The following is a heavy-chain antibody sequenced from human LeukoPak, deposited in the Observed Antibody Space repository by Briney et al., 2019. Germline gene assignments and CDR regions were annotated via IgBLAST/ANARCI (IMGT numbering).Heavy chain of an antibody. CDR2: FDPEDGET. D-gene: IGHD2-8*01. CDR3: ATSNFCTNGVCYRGFDP. V-gene: IGHV1-24*01. Sequence: WASVKVSCKVSGYTLTELSMHWVRQAPGKGLEWMGGFDPEDGETIYAQKFQGRVTMTEDTSTDTAYMELSSLRSDDTAVYYCATSNFCTNGVCYRGFDPWGQGTLVTVSS. J-gene: IGHJ5*02. CDR1: GYTLTELS.